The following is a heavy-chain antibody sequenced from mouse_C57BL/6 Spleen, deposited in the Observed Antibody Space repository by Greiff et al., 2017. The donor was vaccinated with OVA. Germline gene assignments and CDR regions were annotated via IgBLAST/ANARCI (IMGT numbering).Heavy chain of an antibody. V-gene: IGHV5-17*01. CDR3: ARRDTTVVLDY. CDR1: GFTFSDYG. J-gene: IGHJ2*01. Sequence: EVMLVESGGGLVKPGGSLKLSCAASGFTFSDYGMHWVRQAPEKALEWVAYISSGSSTIYYADTVKGRVTISRDNAKNTLFLQMTSLRSEDTAMYYCARRDTTVVLDYWGQGTTLTVSS. D-gene: IGHD1-1*01. CDR2: ISSGSSTI.